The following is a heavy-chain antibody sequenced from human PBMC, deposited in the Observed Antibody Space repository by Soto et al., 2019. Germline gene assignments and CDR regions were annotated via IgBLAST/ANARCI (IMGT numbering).Heavy chain of an antibody. D-gene: IGHD3-10*01. CDR2: ISGSGGST. J-gene: IGHJ4*02. Sequence: GGSLRLSCAASGFTFSSYAMSWVRQAPGKGLEWVSAISGSGGSTYYADSVKGRFTISRDNSKNTLYLQMNSLRAEDTAVYYCAKDPGGLWLVVRGVTDTPLLDYWGQGTLVTVSS. V-gene: IGHV3-23*01. CDR1: GFTFSSYA. CDR3: AKDPGGLWLVVRGVTDTPLLDY.